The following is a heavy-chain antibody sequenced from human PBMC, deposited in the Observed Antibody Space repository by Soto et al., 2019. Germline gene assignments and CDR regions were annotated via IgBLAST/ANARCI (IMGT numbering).Heavy chain of an antibody. J-gene: IGHJ4*02. D-gene: IGHD3-10*01. CDR3: THLLPGVIAN. CDR2: IYWDDDA. CDR1: GFSLSTSGLG. Sequence: QITLKESGPALVKPTQSLTLTCAFSGFSLSTSGLGVAWIRQPPGKTLEWLGLIYWDDDARYSPSLKNRLTIPKDTPKTQVVLRMTNLNPMDTPTYYCTHLLPGVIANWGQGILVTVSS. V-gene: IGHV2-5*02.